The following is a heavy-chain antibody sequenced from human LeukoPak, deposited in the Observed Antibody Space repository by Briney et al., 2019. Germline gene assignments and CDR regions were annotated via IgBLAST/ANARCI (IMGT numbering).Heavy chain of an antibody. V-gene: IGHV3-74*01. D-gene: IGHD1-26*01. CDR3: ARDSTFVSGSSGAH. CDR2: INSDGTGT. CDR1: GFTFSSYW. Sequence: GGSLRLSCAAPGFTFSSYWMHWVRQAPGKGLVWVSRINSDGTGTTYADSVKGRFTISRDNAKNTVYLQMNSLRAEDTAVYYCARDSTFVSGSSGAHWGQGTLVTVSS. J-gene: IGHJ4*02.